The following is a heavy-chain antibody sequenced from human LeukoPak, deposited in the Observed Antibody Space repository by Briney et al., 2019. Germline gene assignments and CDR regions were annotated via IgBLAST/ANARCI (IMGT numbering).Heavy chain of an antibody. CDR1: GFTFSNYP. CDR2: IGSGGSPI. D-gene: IGHD3-3*01. Sequence: AGGSLRLSCAASGFTFSNYPMNWVRQAPGKGVEGVSYIGSGGSPIYYADSVRGRFIISRENAKNSLYLQMNSLRAEDTAVYYCARRSVGSAFDIWGQGTTVTVSS. J-gene: IGHJ3*02. V-gene: IGHV3-48*04. CDR3: ARRSVGSAFDI.